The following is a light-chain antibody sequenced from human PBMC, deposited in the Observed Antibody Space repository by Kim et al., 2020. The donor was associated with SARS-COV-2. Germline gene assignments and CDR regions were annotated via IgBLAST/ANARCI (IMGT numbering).Light chain of an antibody. CDR3: QQYNNWPPWT. Sequence: EIVMTQSPATLSVSPGERATLSCRASQSIHSNLAWYQQKAGQAPRLLIYGASTRATGIPARFSGSGSGTEFTLTISSLQSDHFAVYYCQQYNNWPPWTFGQGTKVDIK. J-gene: IGKJ1*01. CDR2: GAS. V-gene: IGKV3-15*01. CDR1: QSIHSN.